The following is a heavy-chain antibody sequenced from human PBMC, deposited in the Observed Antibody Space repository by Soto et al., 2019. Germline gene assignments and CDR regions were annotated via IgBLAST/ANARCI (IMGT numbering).Heavy chain of an antibody. CDR1: GFTFSSYS. CDR2: ISSSSSYI. Sequence: EVQLVESGGGLVKPGGSLRLSCAASGFTFSSYSMNWVRQAPGKGLEWVSSISSSSSYIYYADSVKGRFTISRDNAKNSLYLQMNSLSAEDTAVYYCARDSGVYNWFDPWGQGTLVTVSS. J-gene: IGHJ5*02. D-gene: IGHD3-3*01. V-gene: IGHV3-21*01. CDR3: ARDSGVYNWFDP.